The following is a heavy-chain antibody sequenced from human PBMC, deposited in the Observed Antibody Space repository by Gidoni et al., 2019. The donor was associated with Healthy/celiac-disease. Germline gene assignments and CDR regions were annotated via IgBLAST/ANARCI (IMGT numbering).Heavy chain of an antibody. D-gene: IGHD2-21*02. CDR1: VGSISSSSYY. CDR2: IYYSGST. J-gene: IGHJ3*02. Sequence: QLQLQASGSGLVKPSETLSLTCTVSVGSISSSSYYWGWIRQPPGKGLEWIGSIYYSGSTYYNPSLKSRVTISVDTSKNQFSLKLSSVTAADTAVYYCARRCGDCYDDAFDIWGQGTMVTVSS. CDR3: ARRCGDCYDDAFDI. V-gene: IGHV4-39*01.